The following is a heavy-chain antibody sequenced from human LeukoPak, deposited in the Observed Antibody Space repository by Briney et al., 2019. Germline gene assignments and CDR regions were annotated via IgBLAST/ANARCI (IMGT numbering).Heavy chain of an antibody. J-gene: IGHJ6*02. D-gene: IGHD1-14*01. Sequence: ASVKVSCKASGYTFTGYYIHWVRQAPGQGLEWMGRINPSSGGTNYAQKFQGTVTMTRDTSNSTAYMELSRLRSDDTAVYYCARKPEGMDVWGQGTTVTVSS. CDR3: ARKPEGMDV. V-gene: IGHV1-2*06. CDR2: INPSSGGT. CDR1: GYTFTGYY.